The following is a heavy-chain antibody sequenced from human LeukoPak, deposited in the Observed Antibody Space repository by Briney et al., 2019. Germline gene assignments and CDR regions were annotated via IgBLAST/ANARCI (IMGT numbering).Heavy chain of an antibody. J-gene: IGHJ6*03. CDR2: IGTASDT. CDR3: ARGPPRGKYYFMDV. D-gene: IGHD1-1*01. CDR1: GFTFSSFD. Sequence: GGSLRLSCAASGFTFSSFDMHWVRQPTGQGLEWVSTIGTASDTYYPGSVEGRFTLSRDNAKNSLYLQMNSLTAGDTAVYYCARGPPRGKYYFMDVWGKGTTVTVSS. V-gene: IGHV3-13*01.